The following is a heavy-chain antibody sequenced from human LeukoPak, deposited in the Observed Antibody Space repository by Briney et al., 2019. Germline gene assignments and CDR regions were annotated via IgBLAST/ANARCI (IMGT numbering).Heavy chain of an antibody. J-gene: IGHJ4*02. CDR3: ARGQIAGVYDILTGYYPPLDY. Sequence: SETLSLTCTVSGGSISSSSYYWGWIRQPPGKGLEWIGSIYYSGSTYYNPSLKSRVTISVDTSKNQFSLRLSSVTAADTAVYYCARGQIAGVYDILTGYYPPLDYWGQGTLVTVSS. V-gene: IGHV4-39*07. D-gene: IGHD3-9*01. CDR1: GGSISSSSYY. CDR2: IYYSGST.